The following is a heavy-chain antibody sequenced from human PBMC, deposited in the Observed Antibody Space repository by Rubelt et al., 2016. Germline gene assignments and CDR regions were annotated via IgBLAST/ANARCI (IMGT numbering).Heavy chain of an antibody. CDR1: GGSFSGYY. Sequence: QVQLQQWGAGLLKPSETLSLTCAVYGGSFSGYYWSWIRQPPGKGLEWIGEINHSGSTNYNPSFMSRVTISVDTSKNQFSLKLSSVTAADTAVYYCAGGGSSTSRQRYQYFDLWGRGTLVTVSS. CDR3: AGGGSSTSRQRYQYFDL. CDR2: INHSGST. J-gene: IGHJ2*01. D-gene: IGHD2-2*01. V-gene: IGHV4-34*01.